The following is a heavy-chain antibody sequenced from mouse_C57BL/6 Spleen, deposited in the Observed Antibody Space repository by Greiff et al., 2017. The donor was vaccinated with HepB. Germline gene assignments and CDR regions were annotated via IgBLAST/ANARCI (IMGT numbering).Heavy chain of an antibody. CDR3: AKIYGSSYWYFDV. V-gene: IGHV2-5*01. CDR1: GFSLTSYG. Sequence: QVQLQQSGPGLVQPSQSLSITCTVSGFSLTSYGVHWVRQSPGKGLEWLGVIWRGGSTDYNAAFMSRLSITKDNSKSQVFFKMNSLQADDTAIYYCAKIYGSSYWYFDVWGTGTTVTVSS. J-gene: IGHJ1*03. D-gene: IGHD1-1*01. CDR2: IWRGGST.